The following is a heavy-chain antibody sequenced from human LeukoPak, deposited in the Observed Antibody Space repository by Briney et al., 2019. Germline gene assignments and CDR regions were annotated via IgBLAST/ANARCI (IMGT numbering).Heavy chain of an antibody. CDR2: IIPIVGIA. V-gene: IGHV1-69*04. D-gene: IGHD2-2*02. J-gene: IGHJ1*01. CDR1: GGTFISYT. Sequence: ASVKVSCKASGGTFISYTISWVRQARGEGVEWMGRIIPIVGIANDAQKFQGRVTITADKSTSTAYMELSSLRSEDTAVYYCAREGNSDCSSTSCYTNFQHWGQGTLVTVSS. CDR3: AREGNSDCSSTSCYTNFQH.